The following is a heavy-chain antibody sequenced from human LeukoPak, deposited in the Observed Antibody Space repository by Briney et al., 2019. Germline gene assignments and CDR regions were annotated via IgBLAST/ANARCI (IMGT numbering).Heavy chain of an antibody. J-gene: IGHJ3*02. D-gene: IGHD4-17*01. CDR2: ISYDGSNK. CDR1: GFTFSSYG. CDR3: AKDRDYGDYEDLDAFDI. V-gene: IGHV3-30*18. Sequence: GRSLRLSCAASGFTFSSYGMHWVRQAPGKGLEWVAVISYDGSNKYYADSVKGWFTISRDNSKNTLYLQMNSLRAEDTAVYYCAKDRDYGDYEDLDAFDIWGQGTMVTVSS.